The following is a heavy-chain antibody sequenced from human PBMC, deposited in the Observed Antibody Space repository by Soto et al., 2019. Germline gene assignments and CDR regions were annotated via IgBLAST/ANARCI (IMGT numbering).Heavy chain of an antibody. V-gene: IGHV1-58*01. CDR3: AAGGTVIGYYCRMDG. CDR2: LVVGSGNT. CDR1: GLTITMSA. D-gene: IGHD3-16*01. Sequence: PATVSSTAFGLTITMSAVQRVRRASEKRLEWIGWLVVGSGNTIYAQKFQERFTITRDMSTSTAYMELSSLRSEDTAVEDGAAGGTVIGYYCRMDGWGRETKV. J-gene: IGHJ6*02.